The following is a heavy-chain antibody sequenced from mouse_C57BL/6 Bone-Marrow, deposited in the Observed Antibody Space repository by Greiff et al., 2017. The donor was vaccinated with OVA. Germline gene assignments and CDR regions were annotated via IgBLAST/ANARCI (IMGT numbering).Heavy chain of an antibody. CDR1: GYSFTGYY. D-gene: IGHD2-5*01. CDR3: ARDYSNFAWFAY. Sequence: VQLQQSGPELVKPGASVKISCKASGYSFTGYYMNWVKQSPEKSLEWIGEINPSTGGTTYNQKFKAKATLTVDKSSSTAYMQLKSLTSEDSAVYYCARDYSNFAWFAYWGQGTLVTVSA. V-gene: IGHV1-42*01. J-gene: IGHJ3*01. CDR2: INPSTGGT.